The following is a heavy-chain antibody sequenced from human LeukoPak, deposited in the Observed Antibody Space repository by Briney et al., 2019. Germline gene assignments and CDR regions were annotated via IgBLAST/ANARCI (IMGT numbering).Heavy chain of an antibody. J-gene: IGHJ3*02. CDR1: GFTFSNYA. CDR2: ISDSGGNT. D-gene: IGHD2-21*02. V-gene: IGHV3-23*01. CDR3: ASRNQYCGGDCFWAFDI. Sequence: GGSLRLSCASSGFTFSNYAITWVRQAPGKGLEWVSAISDSGGNTYYADSVKGRFTIFRDNAKNSLYLQMNSLRAEDTAVYYCASRNQYCGGDCFWAFDIWGQGTMVTVSS.